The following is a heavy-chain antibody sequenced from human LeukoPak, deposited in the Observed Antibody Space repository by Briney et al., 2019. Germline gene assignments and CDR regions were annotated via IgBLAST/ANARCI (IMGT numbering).Heavy chain of an antibody. Sequence: GGSLRLSCAASGFTFTTYWMTWVRQAPGKGLEWVSYISSSSSTIYYADSVKGRFTISRDNAKNSLYLQMNSLRAEDTAVYYCARASMVWGQGTLVTVSS. J-gene: IGHJ4*02. V-gene: IGHV3-48*01. D-gene: IGHD2-8*01. CDR1: GFTFTTYW. CDR3: ARASMV. CDR2: ISSSSSTI.